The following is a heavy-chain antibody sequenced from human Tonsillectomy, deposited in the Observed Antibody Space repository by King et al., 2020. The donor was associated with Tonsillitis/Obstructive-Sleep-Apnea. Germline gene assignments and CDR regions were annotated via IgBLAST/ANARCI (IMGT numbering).Heavy chain of an antibody. CDR1: GFTFSSYA. CDR2: ISGSGGST. Sequence: EVQLQESGGGLVQPGGSLRISCAASGFTFSSYAMSWVRQAPGKGLEWVSAISGSGGSTYYADSVKGRFTISRDNSKNTLYLQMNSLRAEDTAVYYCAKVHDCSSTSCYMIIDAFDIWGQGTMVTVSS. V-gene: IGHV3-23*01. J-gene: IGHJ3*02. D-gene: IGHD2-2*02. CDR3: AKVHDCSSTSCYMIIDAFDI.